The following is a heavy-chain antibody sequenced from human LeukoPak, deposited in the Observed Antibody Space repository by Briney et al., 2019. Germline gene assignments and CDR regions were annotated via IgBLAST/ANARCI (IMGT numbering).Heavy chain of an antibody. CDR3: AAAAGYRFDI. CDR2: INDIGSKT. D-gene: IGHD6-13*01. V-gene: IGHV3-11*03. J-gene: IGHJ3*02. Sequence: GGSLRLSCGASGFIFSDHYMNWVRQAPGKGLEWVSYINDIGSKTNYADSVKGRFTISRGNAKNSLYLQMNSLRAEDTAVYYCAAAAGYRFDIWGQGTMVTVSS. CDR1: GFIFSDHY.